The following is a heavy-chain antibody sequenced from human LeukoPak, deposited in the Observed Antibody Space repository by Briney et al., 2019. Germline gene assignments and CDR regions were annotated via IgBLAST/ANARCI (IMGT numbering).Heavy chain of an antibody. CDR2: ISSSSSYI. V-gene: IGHV3-21*01. CDR1: GFTFSSYS. D-gene: IGHD3-22*01. Sequence: GGSLRLSCAASGFTFSSYSMNWVRQAPGKGLEWVSSISSSSSYIYYADSVKGRFTISRDNAKNSLYLQMNSLRAEDTAVYYCARHSTYYYDSSGDFDYWGQGTLVTVSS. J-gene: IGHJ4*02. CDR3: ARHSTYYYDSSGDFDY.